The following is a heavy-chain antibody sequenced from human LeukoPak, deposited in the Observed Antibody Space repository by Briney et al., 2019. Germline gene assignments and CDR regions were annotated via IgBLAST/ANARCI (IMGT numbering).Heavy chain of an antibody. CDR2: IHHSGTT. Sequence: SETLSLTCTVSDYSISSGFYWGWIRQPPGKGLEWLGSIHHSGTTHYNPSLMSRVTISVDTSKNHISLKVTSVTASDTAVYYCARDSEEYYYDSSGTAPDYWGQGTLVTVSS. V-gene: IGHV4-38-2*02. CDR1: DYSISSGFY. CDR3: ARDSEEYYYDSSGTAPDY. D-gene: IGHD3-22*01. J-gene: IGHJ4*02.